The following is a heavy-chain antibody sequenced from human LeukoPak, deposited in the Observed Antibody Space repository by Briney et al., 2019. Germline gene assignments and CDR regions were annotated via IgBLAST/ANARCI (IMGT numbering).Heavy chain of an antibody. CDR2: ISSSSSYI. CDR1: GFTFSSYS. D-gene: IGHD3-10*01. V-gene: IGHV3-21*01. Sequence: GGSLRLSCAASGFTFSSYSMNWVRQAPGKGLEWVSSISSSSSYIYYADSVKGRFTISRDNAKNSLYLQMNNLRAEDTAVYYCARDRLYYPNRVGAFDIWGQGTMVTVSS. J-gene: IGHJ3*02. CDR3: ARDRLYYPNRVGAFDI.